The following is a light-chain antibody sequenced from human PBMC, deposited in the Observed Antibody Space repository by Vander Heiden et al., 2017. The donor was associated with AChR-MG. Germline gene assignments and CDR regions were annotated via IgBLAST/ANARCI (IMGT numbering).Light chain of an antibody. J-gene: IGKJ2*01. Sequence: VLTQSPATLSFSPGERATLSCRTTQSLSSSYLAWYQQKPGQAPRLLIYATSSRATGIPDRFSGSGSETDFTLSISRLEAEDFAVYYCQQYGSSPRTFGQGTKLEI. CDR2: ATS. CDR3: QQYGSSPRT. V-gene: IGKV3-20*01. CDR1: QSLSSSY.